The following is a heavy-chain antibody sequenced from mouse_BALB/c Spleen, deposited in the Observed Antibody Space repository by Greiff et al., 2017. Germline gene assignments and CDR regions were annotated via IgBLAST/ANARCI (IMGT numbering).Heavy chain of an antibody. CDR3: ASDDGYSFDY. D-gene: IGHD2-3*01. Sequence: EVQLQESGPGLVKPSQSLSLTCSVTGYSITSGYYCNWIRQPPGNKLEWMGYISYDGSNNYNPTLKNRISITRDTSKTQFFLKLNSVTTEDTATYYCASDDGYSFDYWGQGTTLTVSS. V-gene: IGHV3-6*02. CDR1: GYSITSGYY. CDR2: ISYDGSN. J-gene: IGHJ2*01.